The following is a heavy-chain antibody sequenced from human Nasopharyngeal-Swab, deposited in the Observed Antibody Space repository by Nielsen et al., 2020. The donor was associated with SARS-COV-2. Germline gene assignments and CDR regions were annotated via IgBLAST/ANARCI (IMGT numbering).Heavy chain of an antibody. D-gene: IGHD1-14*01. CDR3: ATGYQAVTDY. Sequence: ASVKVSCKASGYTFTSYGISWVRQAPGQGLEWMGWISAYNGNTNYAQKLQGRVTMTEDTSTDTAYMELSSLRSEDTAVYYCATGYQAVTDYWGQGTLVTVSS. CDR2: ISAYNGNT. V-gene: IGHV1-18*01. J-gene: IGHJ4*02. CDR1: GYTFTSYG.